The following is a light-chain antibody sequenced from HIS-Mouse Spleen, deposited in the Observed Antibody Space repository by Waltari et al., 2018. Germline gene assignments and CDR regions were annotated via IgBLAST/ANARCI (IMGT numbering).Light chain of an antibody. Sequence: DIVMTQSPDSLAVSLGERATINCKSSQSVLYSSNNKNYLAWYQQKTGQPPKLLIYWASTRESRVPDRFSGSGSGTDFTLTISSLQAEDVAVYYCQQYYSTLTFGGGTKVEIK. CDR3: QQYYSTLT. CDR2: WAS. J-gene: IGKJ4*01. V-gene: IGKV4-1*01. CDR1: QSVLYSSNNKNY.